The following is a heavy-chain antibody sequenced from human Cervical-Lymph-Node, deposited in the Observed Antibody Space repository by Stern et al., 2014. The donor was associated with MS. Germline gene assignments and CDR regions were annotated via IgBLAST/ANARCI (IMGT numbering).Heavy chain of an antibody. CDR2: IIPMFGTT. D-gene: IGHD6-13*01. Sequence: QLVQSGAEVKKPESSVKVSCKASGGSFSSFDIGWVRQAPGQGLEWLGGIIPMFGTTEFAQNFQGRVTFTADESATTAYMELSSLRSEDTAVYYCVRHEGGIAANWGQGTLLTVAS. CDR3: VRHEGGIAAN. J-gene: IGHJ4*02. CDR1: GGSFSSFD. V-gene: IGHV1-69*01.